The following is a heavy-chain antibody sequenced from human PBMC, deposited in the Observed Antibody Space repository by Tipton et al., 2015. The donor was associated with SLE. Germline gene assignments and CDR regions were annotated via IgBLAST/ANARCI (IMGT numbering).Heavy chain of an antibody. V-gene: IGHV5-51*01. CDR3: ARHPTEYSSARY. J-gene: IGHJ4*02. CDR1: GYDFATFW. CDR2: IYPDDSKT. Sequence: VQLVQSGAEVKKPGESLKISCKGSGYDFATFWITWVRQMPGKGLEWMGIIYPDDSKTKYSPSFQGQVTISADKSINTAYLQWSSLKASDTAFYYCARHPTEYSSARYWGQGTLVAVSS. D-gene: IGHD2-2*01.